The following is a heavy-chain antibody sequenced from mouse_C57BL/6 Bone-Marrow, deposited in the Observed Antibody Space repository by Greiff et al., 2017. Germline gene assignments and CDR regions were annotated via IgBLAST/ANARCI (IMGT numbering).Heavy chain of an antibody. CDR1: GFSFTSYG. Sequence: VKLMESGPGLVQPSQSLSITCTVSGFSFTSYGVHWVRQSPGKGLEWLGVIWRGGSTDYNAAFMSRLSITKDNSKSQVFFKMNSLQADDTAIYYCAKYSNYVGDYWGQGTSVTVSS. CDR2: IWRGGST. CDR3: AKYSNYVGDY. D-gene: IGHD2-5*01. V-gene: IGHV2-5*01. J-gene: IGHJ4*01.